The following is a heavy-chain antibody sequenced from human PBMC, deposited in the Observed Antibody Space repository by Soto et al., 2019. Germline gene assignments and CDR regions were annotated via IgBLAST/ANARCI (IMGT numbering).Heavy chain of an antibody. V-gene: IGHV4-34*01. Sequence: SETLSLTCAVYGGSFSGYYWSWIRQPPGKGLEWIGEINHSGSTNYNPSLKSRVTISVDTSKNQFSLKLSSVTAADTAVYYCARGQQQRLFPGYYYYYMDVWGKGTTVTVSS. D-gene: IGHD6-25*01. CDR3: ARGQQQRLFPGYYYYYMDV. CDR1: GGSFSGYY. J-gene: IGHJ6*03. CDR2: INHSGST.